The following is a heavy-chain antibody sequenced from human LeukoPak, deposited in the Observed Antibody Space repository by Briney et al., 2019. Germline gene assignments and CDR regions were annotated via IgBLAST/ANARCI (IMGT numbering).Heavy chain of an antibody. D-gene: IGHD6-13*01. Sequence: ASVKVSCKASGYTFTGYYIHWVRQAPGQGLEWMGWINPNSGGTNYAQKFQGRVTMTRDTSISTAYMELSRLPSDDTAVYYCARGAAAATIPYYYYFMDVWGKGTTVTVSS. J-gene: IGHJ6*03. V-gene: IGHV1-2*02. CDR1: GYTFTGYY. CDR3: ARGAAAATIPYYYYFMDV. CDR2: INPNSGGT.